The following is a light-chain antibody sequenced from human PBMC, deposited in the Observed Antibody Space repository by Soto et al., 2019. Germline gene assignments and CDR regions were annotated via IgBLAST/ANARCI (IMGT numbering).Light chain of an antibody. Sequence: IVVTQSPATLSLSPGERATLSCRASQTVGRSLAWYQQKPGQAPRLLISDASNRATGIPARFSGSGSGTDFTLTITSLEPEDFAFYYCHQRQRWPRTFGQGTKVDI. V-gene: IGKV3-11*01. CDR3: HQRQRWPRT. J-gene: IGKJ1*01. CDR1: QTVGRS. CDR2: DAS.